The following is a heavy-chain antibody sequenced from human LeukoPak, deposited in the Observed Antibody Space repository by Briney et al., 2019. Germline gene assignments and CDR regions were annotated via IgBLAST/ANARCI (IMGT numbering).Heavy chain of an antibody. V-gene: IGHV3-30*02. CDR3: AKLVVVAATQLDY. CDR2: IRYDGSNK. J-gene: IGHJ4*02. CDR1: GFTFSSYG. D-gene: IGHD2-15*01. Sequence: GGSLRLSCAASGFTFSSYGMHWVRQAPGKGLEWVAFIRYDGSNKYYADSVKGRFTISRDNSKNTLYLQMNSLRAEDTAVYYCAKLVVVAATQLDYWGQGTLVTVSS.